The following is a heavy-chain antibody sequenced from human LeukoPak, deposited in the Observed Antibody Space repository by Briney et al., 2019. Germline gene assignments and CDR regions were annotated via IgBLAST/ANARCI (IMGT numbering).Heavy chain of an antibody. V-gene: IGHV1-24*01. CDR1: GYSLTKLS. CDR3: ATSVDGLVTIRTYFEH. CDR2: FDPEEGET. Sequence: ASVKVSCKVSGYSLTKLSMHWVRQAPGKGLEWMGGFDPEEGETLKAQKFQGRVTMTEDTFTDTAYMELSGLRSEDTAVYYCATSVDGLVTIRTYFEHWGQGTLITVSS. D-gene: IGHD2/OR15-2a*01. J-gene: IGHJ4*02.